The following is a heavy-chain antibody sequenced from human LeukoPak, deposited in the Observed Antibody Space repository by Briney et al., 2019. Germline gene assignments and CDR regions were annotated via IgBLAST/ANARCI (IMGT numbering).Heavy chain of an antibody. D-gene: IGHD2-21*02. Sequence: SVKVSCKASGYTFTSYAISWVRQAPGQGLEWMGRIIPILGIANYAQKFQGRVTITADKSTSTAYMELSSLRSEDTAVYYCAARGYCGGDCYSWNYGMDVWGQGTTVTVSS. J-gene: IGHJ6*02. CDR3: AARGYCGGDCYSWNYGMDV. CDR1: GYTFTSYA. CDR2: IIPILGIA. V-gene: IGHV1-69*04.